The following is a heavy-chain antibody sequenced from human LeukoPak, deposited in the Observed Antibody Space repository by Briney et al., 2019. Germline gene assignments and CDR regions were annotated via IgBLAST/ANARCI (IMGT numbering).Heavy chain of an antibody. D-gene: IGHD3-22*01. V-gene: IGHV4-30-2*01. Sequence: SETLSLTCAVSGGSISSGGYSWSWIRQPPGKGLEWIVYIYHSGSTYYNPSLKSRVTISVDRSKNQFSLKLSSVTAADTAVYYCARERLDYYDSSGYYQGVAFDIWGQGTMVTVSS. CDR3: ARERLDYYDSSGYYQGVAFDI. CDR1: GGSISSGGYS. CDR2: IYHSGST. J-gene: IGHJ3*02.